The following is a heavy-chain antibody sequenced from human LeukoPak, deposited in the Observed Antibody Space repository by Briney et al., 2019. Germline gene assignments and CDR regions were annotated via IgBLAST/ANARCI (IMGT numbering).Heavy chain of an antibody. CDR3: ARVPGGGTAAN. V-gene: IGHV4-61*01. D-gene: IGHD1-7*01. CDR1: GGSVSSGSYY. Sequence: KPSETLTLTCTVSGGSVSSGSYYWSWIRQPPGKGLEWIGYIYHSGSTNYNPSLKSRVTISVDTSKNQFSLKLRSVTAADTAVYYCARVPGGGTAANWGQGTMVTVSS. CDR2: IYHSGST. J-gene: IGHJ3*01.